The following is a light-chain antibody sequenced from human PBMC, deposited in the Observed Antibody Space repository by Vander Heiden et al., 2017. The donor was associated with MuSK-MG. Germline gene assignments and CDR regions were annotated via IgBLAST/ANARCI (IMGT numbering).Light chain of an antibody. CDR2: AAS. J-gene: IGKJ5*01. CDR1: QGISSY. CDR3: QHLNSYNL. V-gene: IGKV1-9*01. Sequence: IQLTQSPSYLSASVGDRVTITCRASQGISSYLDWYHHKPWKAPKLLIYAASTWQSGVPYRFSGSGSVTDFTLTSISLQTEDFATYYAQHLNSYNLFGQGTRLEIK.